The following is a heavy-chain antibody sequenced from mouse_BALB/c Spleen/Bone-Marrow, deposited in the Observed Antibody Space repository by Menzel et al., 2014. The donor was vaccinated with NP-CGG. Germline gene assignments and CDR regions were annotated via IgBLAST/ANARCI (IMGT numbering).Heavy chain of an antibody. Sequence: EVQLQQSGTVLARPGASVKMSCKASGYTFTSYWMHWVKQRPGQGLKWIGAIYPGNSDTSYNQKFKGKAKLTAVTSTSTAYMGLSSLTNENSAVYCCTRSWDRYYFDYWGQGTTLSVSS. CDR2: IYPGNSDT. CDR3: TRSWDRYYFDY. V-gene: IGHV1-5*01. D-gene: IGHD3-3*01. CDR1: GYTFTSYW. J-gene: IGHJ2*01.